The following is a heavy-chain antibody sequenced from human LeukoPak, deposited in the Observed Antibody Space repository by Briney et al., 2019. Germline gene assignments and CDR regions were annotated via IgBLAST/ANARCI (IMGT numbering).Heavy chain of an antibody. D-gene: IGHD1-26*01. CDR3: ARRPAYRGSYYYYFDY. Sequence: SETLSLTCTVSGGSISSYYWSWSRQPPGEGLEWIGYIYYSGSTNYNPSLKSRVTISVDTSKNQFSLKLSSVTAADTAVYYCARRPAYRGSYYYYFDYWGQGTLVTVSS. CDR2: IYYSGST. J-gene: IGHJ4*02. V-gene: IGHV4-59*01. CDR1: GGSISSYY.